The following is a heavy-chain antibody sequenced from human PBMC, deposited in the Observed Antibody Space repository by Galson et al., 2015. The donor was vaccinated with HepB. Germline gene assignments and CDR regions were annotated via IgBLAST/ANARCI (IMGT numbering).Heavy chain of an antibody. Sequence: SCKVSGYTLTELSMHWVRQAPGKGLEWMGGFDPEDGETIYAQKFQGRVTMTEDTSTDTAYMELSSLRSEDTAVYYCASGVGATRGDAFDIWGQGTMVTVSS. CDR3: ASGVGATRGDAFDI. V-gene: IGHV1-24*01. J-gene: IGHJ3*02. CDR2: FDPEDGET. CDR1: GYTLTELS. D-gene: IGHD1-26*01.